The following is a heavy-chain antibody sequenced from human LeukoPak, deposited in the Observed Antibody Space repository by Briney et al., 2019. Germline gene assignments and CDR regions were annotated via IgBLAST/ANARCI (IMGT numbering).Heavy chain of an antibody. CDR2: ISSNGGST. J-gene: IGHJ4*02. CDR1: GFTFSTYG. V-gene: IGHV3-64D*08. D-gene: IGHD6-19*01. CDR3: VKSHSSGWHYFDY. Sequence: PGGSLRLSCSAPGFTFSTYGMHWVRQAPGKGLEHVSTISSNGGSTNYADSVKGRFTISRDNSKNTLYLQMSSLRAEDTALYYCVKSHSSGWHYFDYWGQGILVTVSS.